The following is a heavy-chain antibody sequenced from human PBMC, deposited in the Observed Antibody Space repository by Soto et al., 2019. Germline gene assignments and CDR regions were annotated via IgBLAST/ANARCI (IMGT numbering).Heavy chain of an antibody. J-gene: IGHJ4*02. CDR1: GFTFSSYA. D-gene: IGHD6-19*01. CDR3: VKDPGFSSGWPLVDFDY. CDR2: ISGSGDST. Sequence: PGGSLRLSCAASGFTFSSYAMSWVRQAPGKGQEWVSAISGSGDSTNYADSVKGRFTIYRDNSKNTMYLQMSSLRADDTAVYYCVKDPGFSSGWPLVDFDYWGQGTLVTVSS. V-gene: IGHV3-23*01.